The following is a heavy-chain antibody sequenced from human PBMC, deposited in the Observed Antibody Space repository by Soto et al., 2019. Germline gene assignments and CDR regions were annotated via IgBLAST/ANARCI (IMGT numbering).Heavy chain of an antibody. J-gene: IGHJ4*02. Sequence: SVKVSCKASGGTFTSYAISWVRQAPGQGFEWMGGIIPIFGTRNYAQKFQGRVTITADESTGTAYMELSSLRYEDTAVYYCARGIPRGTVGAMTRYLDSWGQGTLVTVSS. CDR2: IIPIFGTR. CDR1: GGTFTSYA. V-gene: IGHV1-69*13. CDR3: ARGIPRGTVGAMTRYLDS. D-gene: IGHD3-9*01.